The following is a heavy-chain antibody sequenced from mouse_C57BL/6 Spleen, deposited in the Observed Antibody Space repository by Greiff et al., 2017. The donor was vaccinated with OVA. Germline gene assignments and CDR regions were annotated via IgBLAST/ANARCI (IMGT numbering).Heavy chain of an antibody. D-gene: IGHD1-1*01. Sequence: QVQLQQSGAELVRPGASVTLSCKASGYTFTDYEMHWVKQTPVHVLEWIGAIDPETGGTAYNQKFKGKAILTADKSSSTAYMELRSLTSEDSAVYYCTRNYGSSYGFAYWGQGTLVTVSA. CDR1: GYTFTDYE. V-gene: IGHV1-15*01. CDR3: TRNYGSSYGFAY. J-gene: IGHJ3*01. CDR2: IDPETGGT.